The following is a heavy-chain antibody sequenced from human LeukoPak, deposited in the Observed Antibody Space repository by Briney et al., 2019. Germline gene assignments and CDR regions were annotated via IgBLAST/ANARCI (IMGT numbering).Heavy chain of an antibody. D-gene: IGHD3-22*01. Sequence: ASVKVSCKVSGYTLTELSMHWVRQAPGKGLEWMGGFDPEDGETIYAQKFQGRVTMTEDTSTDTAYMELSSLRSEDTAVYYCATAQDYYYDSSGYSDAFDIWGQGTMVTVSS. J-gene: IGHJ3*02. V-gene: IGHV1-24*01. CDR1: GYTLTELS. CDR2: FDPEDGET. CDR3: ATAQDYYYDSSGYSDAFDI.